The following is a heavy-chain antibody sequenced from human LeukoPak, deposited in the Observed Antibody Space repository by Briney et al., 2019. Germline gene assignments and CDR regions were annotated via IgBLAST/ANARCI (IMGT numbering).Heavy chain of an antibody. D-gene: IGHD3-22*01. CDR3: ARDGSGYGSFDY. Sequence: GGSLRLSCAASEFTFSSFAMSWVRQAPGKGLEWVSRVSGSGGSTHYADSVKGRFSISRDNSKNTLYLQMNNLRAEDTAVYYCARDGSGYGSFDYWGRGTLVTVSS. J-gene: IGHJ4*02. V-gene: IGHV3-23*01. CDR1: EFTFSSFA. CDR2: VSGSGGST.